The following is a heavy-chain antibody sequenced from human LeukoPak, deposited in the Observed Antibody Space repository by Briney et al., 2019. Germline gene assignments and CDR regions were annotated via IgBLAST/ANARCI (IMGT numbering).Heavy chain of an antibody. D-gene: IGHD5-24*01. V-gene: IGHV3-30*04. J-gene: IGHJ6*03. CDR2: ISYDGSNK. Sequence: PGGSLRLSCAASGFTFSSYAMHWVRQAPGKGLEWVAVISYDGSNKYYADSVKGRFTISRDNSKNTLYLQMNSLRAEDTAIFYCARRWSPGYMDVWGKGTSVTISS. CDR1: GFTFSSYA. CDR3: ARRWSPGYMDV.